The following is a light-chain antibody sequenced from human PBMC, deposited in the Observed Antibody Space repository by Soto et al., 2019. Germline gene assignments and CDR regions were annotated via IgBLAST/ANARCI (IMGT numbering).Light chain of an antibody. CDR3: QSYDNRLSAYV. CDR1: SSDVGGYNF. Sequence: QSALTQPPSASGSPGQSVTISCTGTSSDVGGYNFVSWYQQHPGKAPKVMIYEVSKRPSGVPDRFSGSKSGNTASLTVSGLQAEDEADYYCQSYDNRLSAYVFGTGTKLTVL. CDR2: EVS. V-gene: IGLV2-8*01. J-gene: IGLJ1*01.